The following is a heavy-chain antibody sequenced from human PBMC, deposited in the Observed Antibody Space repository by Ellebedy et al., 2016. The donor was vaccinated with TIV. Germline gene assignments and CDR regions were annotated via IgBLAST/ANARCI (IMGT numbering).Heavy chain of an antibody. CDR2: ISGSSHYM. V-gene: IGHV3-21*01. Sequence: GESLKISCAASGFTFMSYSMNWVRQAPGKGLEWVSSISGSSHYMYYADSVKGRFTVSRDNAKNSLFLQMNSLRAEDTAVYYCARTHCNGFSCYVLYYEDVWGKGTTVTVSS. CDR3: ARTHCNGFSCYVLYYEDV. J-gene: IGHJ6*03. D-gene: IGHD2-15*01. CDR1: GFTFMSYS.